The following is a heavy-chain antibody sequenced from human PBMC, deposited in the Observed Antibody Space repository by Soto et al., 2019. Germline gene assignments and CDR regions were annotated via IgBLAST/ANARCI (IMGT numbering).Heavy chain of an antibody. CDR3: ANGSLWFGELLSLNYYYYYYMDV. J-gene: IGHJ6*03. D-gene: IGHD3-10*01. V-gene: IGHV3-23*01. CDR1: GFTFSSYA. CDR2: ISGSGGST. Sequence: GESLRLSCAASGFTFSSYAMSWVRQAPGKGLEWVSAISGSGGSTYYADSVKGRFTISRDNSKNTLYLQMNSLRAEDTAVSYCANGSLWFGELLSLNYYYYYYMDVWGKGTTVTVSS.